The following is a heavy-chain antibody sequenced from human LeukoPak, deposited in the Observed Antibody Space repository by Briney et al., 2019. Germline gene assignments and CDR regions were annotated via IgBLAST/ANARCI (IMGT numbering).Heavy chain of an antibody. CDR2: ISSSSSYI. CDR1: GFTFSSYS. CDR3: AREGFGPLVVKELDY. V-gene: IGHV3-21*01. J-gene: IGHJ4*02. D-gene: IGHD2-2*01. Sequence: AGGSLRLSCAASGFTFSSYSMNWVRQASGKGLEWVSSISSSSSYIYYADSVKGRFTISRDNAKNSLYLQMNSLRAEDTAVYYCAREGFGPLVVKELDYWGQGTLVTVSS.